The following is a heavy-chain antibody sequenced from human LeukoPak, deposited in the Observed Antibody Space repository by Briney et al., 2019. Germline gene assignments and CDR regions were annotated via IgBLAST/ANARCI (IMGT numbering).Heavy chain of an antibody. V-gene: IGHV4-59*12. D-gene: IGHD6-13*01. J-gene: IGHJ3*02. CDR2: IYYSGST. CDR3: ARDPLVSSLLDAFDI. Sequence: SETLSLTCTVSGGSISSYYWSWIRQPPGKGLEWIGYIYYSGSTNYKPSLKSRVTISVDTSRNQFSLKLSSVTAADTAVYYCARDPLVSSLLDAFDIWGQGTMVTVSS. CDR1: GGSISSYY.